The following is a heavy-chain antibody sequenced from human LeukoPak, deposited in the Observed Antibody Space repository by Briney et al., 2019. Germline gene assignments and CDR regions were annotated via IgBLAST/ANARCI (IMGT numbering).Heavy chain of an antibody. D-gene: IGHD2-2*01. CDR1: GGSFSGYY. CDR2: INHSGST. J-gene: IGHJ4*02. V-gene: IGHV4-34*01. CDR3: ARGHGDIVVVPAAISGLGSSYYFDY. Sequence: SETLSLTCAVYGGSFSGYYWSWIRQPPGKGLEWIGEINHSGSTNYNPSLKGRVTISVDTSKNQFSLKLSSVTAADTAVYYCARGHGDIVVVPAAISGLGSSYYFDYWGQGTLVTVSS.